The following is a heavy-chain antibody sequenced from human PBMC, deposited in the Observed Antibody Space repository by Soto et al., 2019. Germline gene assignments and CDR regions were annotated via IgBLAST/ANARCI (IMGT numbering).Heavy chain of an antibody. CDR2: IYYTGGT. CDR1: GGSVSSGSYY. D-gene: IGHD2-2*01. V-gene: IGHV4-61*03. Sequence: QVQLQESGPGLVKPSETLSLTCSVSGGSVSSGSYYWSWIRQSPEKGLEWIGYIYYTGGTKYNPSPTRRVTMSADTSRNHFSLKLTSVTAADTAVYYCARLEVGLDYWGQGVLVTVSS. J-gene: IGHJ4*02. CDR3: ARLEVGLDY.